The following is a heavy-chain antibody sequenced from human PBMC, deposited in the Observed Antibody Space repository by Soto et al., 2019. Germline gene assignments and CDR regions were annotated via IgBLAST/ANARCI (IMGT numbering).Heavy chain of an antibody. D-gene: IGHD6-25*01. Sequence: EVQLVESGGGLVQPGGSLRLSCEASGFTFSSRWMTWVRQGPGKGLEWVANIKQDENGKDYVDSVKVRFTISRDNAKNSLYLQRNRLKAEDADVYDWGSSGGYAAAGVVLAFWGEGTLVTVSS. CDR2: IKQDENGK. CDR1: GFTFSSRW. CDR3: GSSGGYAAAGVVLAF. V-gene: IGHV3-7*02. J-gene: IGHJ4*02.